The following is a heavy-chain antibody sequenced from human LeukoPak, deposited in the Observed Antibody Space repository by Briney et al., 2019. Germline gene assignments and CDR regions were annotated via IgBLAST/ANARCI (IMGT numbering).Heavy chain of an antibody. CDR2: INTNNGNT. D-gene: IGHD3-10*01. Sequence: ASVKVSCKASGYTFTNYAFSWVRQAPGQGLEWMGWINTNNGNTNYVKRLQGRVTMTTDTSTTTAYMELRSLISDDTAVYYCAREREETYGSGSYTFDHWGQGTLVTVSS. CDR3: AREREETYGSGSYTFDH. CDR1: GYTFTNYA. V-gene: IGHV1-18*01. J-gene: IGHJ5*02.